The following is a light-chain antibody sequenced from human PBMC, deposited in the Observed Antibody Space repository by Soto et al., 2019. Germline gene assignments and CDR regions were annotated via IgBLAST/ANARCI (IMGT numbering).Light chain of an antibody. CDR3: QQYNNWLWT. CDR1: QSVSSN. J-gene: IGKJ1*01. CDR2: GAS. Sequence: LSVSPGERATLSCRASQSVSSNLAWYQQKPGQAPRLLIYGASTRATGIPARFSGSGSGTEFTLTISSLQSEDFAVYYCQQYNNWLWTFGQGTKVDIK. V-gene: IGKV3-15*01.